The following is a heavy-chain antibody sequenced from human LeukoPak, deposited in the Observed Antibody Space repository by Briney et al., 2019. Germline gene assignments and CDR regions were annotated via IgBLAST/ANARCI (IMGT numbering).Heavy chain of an antibody. CDR1: GGSISSGDYY. Sequence: SETLSLTCTVSGGSISSGDYYWSWIRQPPGKGLEWIGYIYHSGSTYYNPSLESRVTISVDTSKNQFSLKLSSVTAADTAVYYCARYDYYDSSGYYDSFDYWGQGTLVTVSS. J-gene: IGHJ4*02. D-gene: IGHD3-22*01. V-gene: IGHV4-30-4*01. CDR3: ARYDYYDSSGYYDSFDY. CDR2: IYHSGST.